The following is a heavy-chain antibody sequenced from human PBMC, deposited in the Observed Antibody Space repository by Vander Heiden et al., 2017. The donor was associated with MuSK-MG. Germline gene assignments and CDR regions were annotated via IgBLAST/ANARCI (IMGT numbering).Heavy chain of an antibody. Sequence: QVHLQESGPGLVKPSGTLSLRCAVSGGSIRSGKCWSLVVQPPGKGLEWIGEIYHSGSTKYNPSLKSRVTISVDKSKNQFSLKLSSVTAADTALYYCARGGYFVSGSCYYFYYWVQGPLVTL. CDR2: IYHSGST. CDR1: GGSIRSGKC. CDR3: ARGGYFVSGSCYYFYY. V-gene: IGHV4-4*02. J-gene: IGHJ4*02. D-gene: IGHD3-10*01.